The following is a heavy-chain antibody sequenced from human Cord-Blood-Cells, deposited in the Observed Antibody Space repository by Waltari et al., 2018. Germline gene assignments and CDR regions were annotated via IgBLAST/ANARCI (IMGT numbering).Heavy chain of an antibody. J-gene: IGHJ4*02. V-gene: IGHV4-39*01. Sequence: QLQLQESGPGLVKPSETLSLTCTVSGGSISSSSYYWGWIRQPPGKGLEWIGSNYYSGSTYYNPSLKSRVTISVDTSKNQFSLKLSSVTAADTAVYYCATMLYYDILTGYFDYWGQGTLVTVSS. CDR2: NYYSGST. CDR3: ATMLYYDILTGYFDY. CDR1: GGSISSSSYY. D-gene: IGHD3-9*01.